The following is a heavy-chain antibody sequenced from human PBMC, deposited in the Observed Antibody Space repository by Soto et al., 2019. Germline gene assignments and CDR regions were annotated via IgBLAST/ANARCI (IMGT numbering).Heavy chain of an antibody. V-gene: IGHV3-48*01. CDR3: ARHPERIAQIGWFDP. D-gene: IGHD6-13*01. J-gene: IGHJ5*02. CDR2: ISSSSSTI. Sequence: HPVGALRLSCAASGFTFSSYSMNWVRQAPGKGLEWVSYISSSSSTIYYADSVKGRFTISRDNAKNSLYLQMNSLRAEDTAVYYCARHPERIAQIGWFDPWGQGTLVTVSS. CDR1: GFTFSSYS.